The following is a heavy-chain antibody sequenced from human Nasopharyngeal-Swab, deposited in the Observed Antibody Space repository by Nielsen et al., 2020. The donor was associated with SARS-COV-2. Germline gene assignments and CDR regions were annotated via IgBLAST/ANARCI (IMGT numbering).Heavy chain of an antibody. D-gene: IGHD6-13*01. Sequence: GSLRLSCTVSGDSIAYSTFYWVWIRRPPGKGLEWIGNIYYNGNTYQNPSLKSRLTISVDKSKNQFSLQLSSVTAADTAVYYCVRSSSWYYFDYWAQGTQVTVSS. CDR1: GDSIAYSTFY. CDR3: VRSSSWYYFDY. CDR2: IYYNGNT. V-gene: IGHV4-39*01. J-gene: IGHJ4*02.